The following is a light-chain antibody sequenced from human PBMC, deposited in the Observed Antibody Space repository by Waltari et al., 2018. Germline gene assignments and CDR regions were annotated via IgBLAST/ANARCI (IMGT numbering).Light chain of an antibody. CDR3: SSYTTSSLAHVL. Sequence: QPALPQLASLSGSPGHPIPISCTGTSRDFGGFNYSSCYQQHPGKAPRLIIYDVTNRPSGVSNRFSGSKSGNTASLTISGLQPEDESIYYCSSYTTSSLAHVLFGGGTKLTVL. V-gene: IGLV2-14*03. CDR2: DVT. CDR1: SRDFGGFNY. J-gene: IGLJ3*02.